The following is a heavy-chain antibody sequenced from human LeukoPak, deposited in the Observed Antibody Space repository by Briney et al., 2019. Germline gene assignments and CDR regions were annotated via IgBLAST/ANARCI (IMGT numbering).Heavy chain of an antibody. CDR1: GYPFTSYA. CDR3: AKGPPGYCSSTSCYLNY. Sequence: ASVKVSCKASGYPFTSYAMHWVRQAPGQRLEWMGWINAGNGNTKYSQKFQGRVTITRDTSASTAYMELSSLRSEDTAVYYCAKGPPGYCSSTSCYLNYWGQGTLVTVSS. D-gene: IGHD2-2*01. CDR2: INAGNGNT. J-gene: IGHJ4*02. V-gene: IGHV1-3*01.